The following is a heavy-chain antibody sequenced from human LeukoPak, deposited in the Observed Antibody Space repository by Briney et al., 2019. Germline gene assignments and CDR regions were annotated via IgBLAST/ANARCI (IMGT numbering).Heavy chain of an antibody. Sequence: SETLSLTCTVSGGSISSYYWSWIRQPPGKGLEWIGYIYYSGSTNYNPSLKSRVTISVDTSKNQFSLKLSSVTAADTAVYYCARARRGYNWNDGAFDIWGQGTMVTVSS. CDR3: ARARRGYNWNDGAFDI. D-gene: IGHD1-20*01. CDR2: IYYSGST. V-gene: IGHV4-59*01. CDR1: GGSISSYY. J-gene: IGHJ3*02.